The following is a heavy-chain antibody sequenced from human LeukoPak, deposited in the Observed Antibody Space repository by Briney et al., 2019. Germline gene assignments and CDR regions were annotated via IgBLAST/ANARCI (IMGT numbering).Heavy chain of an antibody. CDR1: GGSISSSNW. CDR2: IYHSGST. CDR3: ARGPGGSGSYYLWYFDL. Sequence: PSETLSLTCAVSGGSISSSNWWSWVRQPPGKGLEWIGEIYHSGSTNYNPSLKSRVTISVDKSKNQFSLKLSSVTAADTAVYYCARGPGGSGSYYLWYFDLWGRGTLVTVSS. D-gene: IGHD3-10*01. V-gene: IGHV4-4*02. J-gene: IGHJ2*01.